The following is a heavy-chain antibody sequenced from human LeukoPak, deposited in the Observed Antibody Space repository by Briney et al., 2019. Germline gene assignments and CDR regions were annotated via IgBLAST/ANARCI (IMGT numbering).Heavy chain of an antibody. CDR1: GGSFSGYY. D-gene: IGHD4-17*01. CDR3: ARGLTVTTSFPDAFDI. J-gene: IGHJ3*02. V-gene: IGHV4-34*01. Sequence: PSETLSLTCAVYGGSFSGYYWSWIRQPPGKGLEWIGEINHSGSTNYNPSLKSRVTISVDTSKNQFSLKLSSVTAADTAVYYCARGLTVTTSFPDAFDIWGQGTMVTVSS. CDR2: INHSGST.